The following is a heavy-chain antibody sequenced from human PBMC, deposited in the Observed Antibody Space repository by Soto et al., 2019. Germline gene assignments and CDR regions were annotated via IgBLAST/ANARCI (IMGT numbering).Heavy chain of an antibody. CDR3: ATRGA. J-gene: IGHJ5*02. V-gene: IGHV3-53*01. CDR1: GFIVSSDI. Sequence: EVQVVESGGGLIQPGGSLRLSCAVSGFIVSSDIMSWVRKAPGKGLEWVSIIHSTGDRTYYGDSVRGRFTISRDNSRNTVSLQMNSLRVEDTAVYYCATRGAWGQGTLVTVSS. CDR2: IHSTGDRT.